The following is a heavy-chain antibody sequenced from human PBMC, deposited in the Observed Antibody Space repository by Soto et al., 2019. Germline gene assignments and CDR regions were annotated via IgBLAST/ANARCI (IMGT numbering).Heavy chain of an antibody. Sequence: GGSLRLSCAASGFTFSSYGMHWVRQAPGKGLEWVAVISYDGSNKYYADSVKGRFTISRDNSKNTLYLQMNSLRAEDTAVYYCAIVYDSSGYQIDYWGQGTLVTVSS. CDR1: GFTFSSYG. V-gene: IGHV3-30*03. D-gene: IGHD3-22*01. CDR3: AIVYDSSGYQIDY. CDR2: ISYDGSNK. J-gene: IGHJ4*02.